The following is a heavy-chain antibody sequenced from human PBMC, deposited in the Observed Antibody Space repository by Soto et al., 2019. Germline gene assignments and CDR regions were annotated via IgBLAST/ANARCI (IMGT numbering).Heavy chain of an antibody. CDR3: ARGGFYGPYDAFDI. Sequence: PSETLSLTCAVYGGTLSGYFWSWIRQPPGKGLEWIGEINSSGGTNYNPSLTTGVSISVDTSKNQFSLKLSSVTAAATAVYYCARGGFYGPYDAFDIWGQGTMVTVSS. J-gene: IGHJ3*02. V-gene: IGHV4-34*01. D-gene: IGHD3-10*01. CDR2: INSSGGT. CDR1: GGTLSGYF.